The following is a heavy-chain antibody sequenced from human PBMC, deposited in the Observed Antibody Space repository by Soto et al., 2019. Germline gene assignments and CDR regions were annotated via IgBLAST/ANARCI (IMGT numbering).Heavy chain of an antibody. CDR3: AREEGIRMVIVHDFFNI. CDR1: GGTFSSNP. D-gene: IGHD2-8*01. J-gene: IGHJ3*02. V-gene: IGHV1-69*04. CDR2: IIPILGLA. Sequence: QVQLMQSGAEVKRPGSSVTVSCKASGGTFSSNPISWVRQAPGQGLEWMGRIIPILGLANYAQKFQGRVTITADKSTSTAYMEISRLRSWDTAVYYCAREEGIRMVIVHDFFNIWGQGTMVTVSS.